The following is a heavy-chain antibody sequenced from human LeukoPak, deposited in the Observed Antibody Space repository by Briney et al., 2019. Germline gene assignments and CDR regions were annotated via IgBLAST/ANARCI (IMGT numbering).Heavy chain of an antibody. Sequence: GGSLRLSCAASGFTFSTYNMNWVRQAPGKGLEWVSSISSSRNNIYYADSVRGRFTISRNNAKNSLFLQMNSLRAEDTAVYYCAREGCSISVWCSGGSCYDFDYWGQGTLVTVSS. J-gene: IGHJ4*02. D-gene: IGHD2-15*01. CDR3: AREGCSISVWCSGGSCYDFDY. CDR2: ISSSRNNI. V-gene: IGHV3-21*01. CDR1: GFTFSTYN.